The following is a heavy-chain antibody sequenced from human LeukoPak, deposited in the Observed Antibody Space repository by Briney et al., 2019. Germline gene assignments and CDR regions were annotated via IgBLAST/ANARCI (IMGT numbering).Heavy chain of an antibody. V-gene: IGHV4-34*01. J-gene: IGHJ4*02. CDR1: GGSFSGYY. D-gene: IGHD3-16*01. Sequence: SETLSLTCAVYGGSFSGYYWSWIRQPPGKGLEWIGEINHSGSTNYNPSLKSRVTISVDTSKNQFSLKLSSVTAADTAVYYCARHYGGWRTFDYWGQGTLVTVSS. CDR3: ARHYGGWRTFDY. CDR2: INHSGST.